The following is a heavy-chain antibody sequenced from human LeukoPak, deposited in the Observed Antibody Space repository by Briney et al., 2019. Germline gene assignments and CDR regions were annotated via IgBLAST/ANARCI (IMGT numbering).Heavy chain of an antibody. CDR3: AKTRPVEATPVDY. Sequence: GGSLRLSCEASGFKFGTYAMTWVRQAPGKGLGWVSTLSGTGGSTYYADSVKGWFTISRDNSENTLFLQMNSLKAEDTAIYYCAKTRPVEATPVDYWGQGTLVTVSS. J-gene: IGHJ4*02. D-gene: IGHD2-15*01. CDR2: LSGTGGST. V-gene: IGHV3-23*01. CDR1: GFKFGTYA.